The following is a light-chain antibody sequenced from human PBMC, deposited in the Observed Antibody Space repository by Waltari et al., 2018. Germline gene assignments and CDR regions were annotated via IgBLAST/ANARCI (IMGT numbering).Light chain of an antibody. J-gene: IGLJ3*02. V-gene: IGLV2-14*01. CDR3: SSYTSSSTLV. CDR1: TSDVGGYNN. CDR2: DVS. Sequence: QSALTQPASVSGSPGQAITISCTGTTSDVGGYNNVSWHQPTPGNAPTLMSYDVSKRPSGVSKRFSGSKSGNTASLTISGLQAEYEADYYCSSYTSSSTLVFGGGTKLTVL.